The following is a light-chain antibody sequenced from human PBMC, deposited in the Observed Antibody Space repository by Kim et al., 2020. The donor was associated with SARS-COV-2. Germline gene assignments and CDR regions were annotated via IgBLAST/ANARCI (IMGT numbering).Light chain of an antibody. Sequence: ELTQPPSASGTPGQRVTISCSGSSSNIGLNNVHWYQQLPGTAPKLLIHSNDQRPSGVPDRFSGSKSGTSAYLAISGLQSEDDADYYCAAWDDSLNGLLFGGGTQLTVL. CDR2: SND. J-gene: IGLJ2*01. V-gene: IGLV1-44*01. CDR3: AAWDDSLNGLL. CDR1: SSNIGLNN.